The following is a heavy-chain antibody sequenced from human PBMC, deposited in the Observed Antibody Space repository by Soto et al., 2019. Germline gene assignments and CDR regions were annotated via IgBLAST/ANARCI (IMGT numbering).Heavy chain of an antibody. Sequence: EVQLVESGGTLVQPGGSLRLSCAASAFTFNTYWMHWVRQAPGKGLVWVSRINSDGTKTTYADSVKGRFTISRDNAKNTVYLQMTSLRAEDTAVYYCATVATNSYNWVDPWGQGTLVTVSS. D-gene: IGHD5-12*01. CDR2: INSDGTKT. V-gene: IGHV3-74*01. CDR3: ATVATNSYNWVDP. CDR1: AFTFNTYW. J-gene: IGHJ5*02.